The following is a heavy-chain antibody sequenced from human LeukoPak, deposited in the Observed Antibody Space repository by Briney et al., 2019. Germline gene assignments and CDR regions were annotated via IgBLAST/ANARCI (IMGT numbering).Heavy chain of an antibody. Sequence: ASXXXSCKASGYTFTGYYMHWVRQAPGQGLERMGRINAKSGGRNYAQKFQGSVTMTMDTSISTAYMELSRLTSDDTAVYYCASDSSADAFDIWGQGTMVTVSS. D-gene: IGHD6-19*01. CDR2: INAKSGGR. J-gene: IGHJ3*02. CDR1: GYTFTGYY. CDR3: ASDSSADAFDI. V-gene: IGHV1-2*06.